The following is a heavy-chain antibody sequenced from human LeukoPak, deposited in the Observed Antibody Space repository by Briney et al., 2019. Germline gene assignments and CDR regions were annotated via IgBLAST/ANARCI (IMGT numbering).Heavy chain of an antibody. CDR2: IIPIFGTA. Sequence: SVKVSCKASGGTFSSYAISWVRQAPGQGLEWMGGIIPIFGTANYAQKFQGRVTITADESTSTAYMELSSLRSEDTAVYYCARRDYDFWGGYYTGMGYYMDVWGKGTTVTVSS. J-gene: IGHJ6*03. CDR3: ARRDYDFWGGYYTGMGYYMDV. D-gene: IGHD3-3*01. V-gene: IGHV1-69*13. CDR1: GGTFSSYA.